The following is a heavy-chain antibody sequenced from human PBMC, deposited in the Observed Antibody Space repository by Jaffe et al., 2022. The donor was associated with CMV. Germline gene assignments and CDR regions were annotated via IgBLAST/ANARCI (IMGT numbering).Heavy chain of an antibody. CDR3: TRDLRFMSEEYAVTGARPYYYYYMDV. D-gene: IGHD6-6*01. CDR2: IRSKAYGGTT. Sequence: EVQLVESGGGLVQPGRSLRLSCTASGFTFGDYAMSWVRQAPGKGLEWVGFIRSKAYGGTTEYAASVKGRFTISRDDSKSIAYLQMNSLKTEDTAVYYCTRDLRFMSEEYAVTGARPYYYYYMDVWGKGTTVTVSS. J-gene: IGHJ6*03. CDR1: GFTFGDYA. V-gene: IGHV3-49*04.